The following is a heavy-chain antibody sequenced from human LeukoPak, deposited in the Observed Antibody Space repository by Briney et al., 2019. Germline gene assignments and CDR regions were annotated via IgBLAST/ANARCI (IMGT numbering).Heavy chain of an antibody. CDR1: GFTFSSYA. CDR2: ISGSGGST. D-gene: IGHD3-10*01. CDR3: AKDLAWFGDASAFDI. Sequence: GGSLRLSCAASGFTFSSYAMSWVRQAPGKGLEWVSAISGSGGSTYYADSVKGRFTISRDNSKNTLYLQMNSLRAEDMAVNYCAKDLAWFGDASAFDIWGQGTMVTVSS. V-gene: IGHV3-23*01. J-gene: IGHJ3*02.